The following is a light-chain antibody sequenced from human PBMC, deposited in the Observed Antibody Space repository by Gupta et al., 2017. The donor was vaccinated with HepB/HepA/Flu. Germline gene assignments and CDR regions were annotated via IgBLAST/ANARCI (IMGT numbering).Light chain of an antibody. Sequence: EVVLTQLPATLSLSPGERATLSCRASQSIKIYLAWYQQRPGQAPKLLIYDATNRAPGVPARFSGSGYGTDFTLTISSRVPEDFALYYCQQHSSWPPITFGGGTKVDI. V-gene: IGKV3-11*01. J-gene: IGKJ4*01. CDR2: DAT. CDR1: QSIKIY. CDR3: QQHSSWPPIT.